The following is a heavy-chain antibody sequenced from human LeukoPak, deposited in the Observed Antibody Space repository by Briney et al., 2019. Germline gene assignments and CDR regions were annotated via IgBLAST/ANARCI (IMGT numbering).Heavy chain of an antibody. CDR2: ISWNSGSI. J-gene: IGHJ4*02. D-gene: IGHD6-13*01. CDR3: AKSTPYSSSWYNGGYYFDY. Sequence: GRSLRLSCAASGFTFDDYAMHWVRQAPGKGLEWVSGISWNSGSIGYADSVKGRFTISRDNAKNSLYLQMSSLRAEDTALYYCAKSTPYSSSWYNGGYYFDYWGQGTLVTVSS. CDR1: GFTFDDYA. V-gene: IGHV3-9*01.